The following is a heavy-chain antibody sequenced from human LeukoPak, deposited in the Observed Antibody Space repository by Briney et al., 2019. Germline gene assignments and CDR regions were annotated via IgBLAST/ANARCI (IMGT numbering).Heavy chain of an antibody. V-gene: IGHV4-59*01. Sequence: SETLSLTCTVSGGSISSYYWSWIRQPPGKGLKWIGYIYYSGSTNYNPSLKSRVTISVDTSKNQFSLKLSSVTAADTAVYYCARVGLWQFVASWFDPWGQGTLVTVSS. CDR2: IYYSGST. J-gene: IGHJ5*02. CDR3: ARVGLWQFVASWFDP. D-gene: IGHD6-6*01. CDR1: GGSISSYY.